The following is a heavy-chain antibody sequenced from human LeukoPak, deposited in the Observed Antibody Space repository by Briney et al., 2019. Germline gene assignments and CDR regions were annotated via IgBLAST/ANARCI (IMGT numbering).Heavy chain of an antibody. D-gene: IGHD6-19*01. CDR1: GGSMSPYY. CDR2: IYHSGGT. CDR3: ARELAVAGGDAFDI. Sequence: SETLSPTCTVSGGSMSPYYWGWIRQPPGKGLEWIGYIYHSGGTDYNPSLKSRVSMSVDTSKKQFALKLTSVTAADTAVYYCARELAVAGGDAFDIWGLGTTVTVSS. J-gene: IGHJ3*02. V-gene: IGHV4-59*01.